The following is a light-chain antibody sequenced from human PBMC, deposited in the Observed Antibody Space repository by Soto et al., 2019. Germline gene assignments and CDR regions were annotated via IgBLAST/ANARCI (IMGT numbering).Light chain of an antibody. CDR1: QSLSRGQ. J-gene: IGKJ2*01. CDR2: GAS. CDR3: QQYGRSPRT. V-gene: IGKV3-20*01. Sequence: DIVLTQSPGTLSLSPGERATLSCRASQSLSRGQLVWYQQKTGQAPRLLSYGASSRATGIPSRFSASGSGTDFTLTISRLEPEDFVVYYCQQYGRSPRTFGQGTKLEIK.